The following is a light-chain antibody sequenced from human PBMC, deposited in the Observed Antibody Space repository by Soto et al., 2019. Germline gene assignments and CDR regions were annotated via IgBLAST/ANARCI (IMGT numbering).Light chain of an antibody. CDR3: QQRHMWPIT. CDR2: DAS. Sequence: EVVLTHSPATLSFSPGERGILSCRASQNVTKQLAWYQQKPGQAPRLLIYDASSRETGIPARFSGSGSGTEFTLTISSLEPEDSAVYYCQQRHMWPITFGQGTRLEIK. J-gene: IGKJ5*01. V-gene: IGKV3-11*01. CDR1: QNVTKQ.